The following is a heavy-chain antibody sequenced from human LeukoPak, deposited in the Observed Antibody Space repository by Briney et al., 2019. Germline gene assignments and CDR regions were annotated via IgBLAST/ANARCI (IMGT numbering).Heavy chain of an antibody. CDR3: ARGRGSGYSYGAGDWFDP. Sequence: VASVKVSCKASGGTFSSYAISWVRQAPGQGLEWMGRIIPILGIANYAQKFQGRVTITRNTSISTAYMELSSLRSEDTAVYYCARGRGSGYSYGAGDWFDPWGQGTLVTVSS. V-gene: IGHV1-69*04. J-gene: IGHJ5*02. CDR1: GGTFSSYA. D-gene: IGHD5-18*01. CDR2: IIPILGIA.